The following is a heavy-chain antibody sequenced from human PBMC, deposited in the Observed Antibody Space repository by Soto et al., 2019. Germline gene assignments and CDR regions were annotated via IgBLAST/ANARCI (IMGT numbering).Heavy chain of an antibody. CDR2: ISYDGSNK. Sequence: GGSLRLSCAASGFTFSSYGMHWVRQAPGKGLEWVAVISYDGSNKYYADSVKGRFTISRDNSKNTLYLQMNSLRAEDTAVYYCAKDRSGGSSYLFDYWGQGTLVTVSS. V-gene: IGHV3-30*18. CDR3: AKDRSGGSSYLFDY. D-gene: IGHD6-13*01. J-gene: IGHJ4*02. CDR1: GFTFSSYG.